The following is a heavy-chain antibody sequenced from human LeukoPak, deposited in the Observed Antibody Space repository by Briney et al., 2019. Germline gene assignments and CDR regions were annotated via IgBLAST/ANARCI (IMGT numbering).Heavy chain of an antibody. CDR3: ARAPTEMIFDY. J-gene: IGHJ4*02. CDR1: GFTFSSYG. Sequence: SGGSLRLSCAASGFTFSSYGMHWVRQAPGKGLEWVAVIWYDGSNKYYADSVKGRFTISRDNSKNTLYLQMSSLRAEDTAVYYCARAPTEMIFDYWGQGTLVTVSS. CDR2: IWYDGSNK. V-gene: IGHV3-33*01. D-gene: IGHD3-16*01.